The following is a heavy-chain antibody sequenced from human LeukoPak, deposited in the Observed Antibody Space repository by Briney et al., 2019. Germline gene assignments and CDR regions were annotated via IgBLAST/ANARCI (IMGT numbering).Heavy chain of an antibody. V-gene: IGHV3-30-3*01. CDR1: GFTFSSYS. CDR3: ARDRVLFYGSQTVGQDNWFDP. Sequence: GGSLRLSCTASGFTFSSYSMHWVRQAPGKRLEWVAVILYDGSNKNYAESVKGRFTISRENSKNTLYLQMKSLRPEDTAVYYCARDRVLFYGSQTVGQDNWFDPWGQGTLVTVSS. J-gene: IGHJ5*02. D-gene: IGHD2/OR15-2a*01. CDR2: ILYDGSNK.